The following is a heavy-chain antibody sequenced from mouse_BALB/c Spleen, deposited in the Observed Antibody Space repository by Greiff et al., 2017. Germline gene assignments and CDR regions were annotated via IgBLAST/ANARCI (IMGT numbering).Heavy chain of an antibody. Sequence: EVKLVESGGGLVQPGGSLKLSCAASGFTFSSYTMSWVRQTPEKRLEWVAYISNGGGSTYYPDTVKGRFTISRDNAKNTLYLQMSSLRSEDTAMYYCARGDYCGSSYYFDYWGQGITLAV. CDR1: GFTFSSYT. CDR2: ISNGGGST. V-gene: IGHV5-12-2*01. D-gene: IGHD1-1*01. J-gene: IGHJ2*01. CDR3: ARGDYCGSSYYFDY.